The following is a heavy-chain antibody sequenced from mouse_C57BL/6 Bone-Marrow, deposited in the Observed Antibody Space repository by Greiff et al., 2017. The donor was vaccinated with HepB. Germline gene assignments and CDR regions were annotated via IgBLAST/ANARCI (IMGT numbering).Heavy chain of an antibody. Sequence: QVQLQQSGAELVRPGTSVKLSCKASGYTFTSYWMHWVKQRPGQGLEWIGVIDPSDSYTNYNQKFKGKATLTVDTSSSTAYMQLSSLTSEDSAVYYCARRDYDGSFAYWGQGTLVTVSA. CDR3: ARRDYDGSFAY. D-gene: IGHD2-4*01. CDR1: GYTFTSYW. J-gene: IGHJ3*01. CDR2: IDPSDSYT. V-gene: IGHV1-59*01.